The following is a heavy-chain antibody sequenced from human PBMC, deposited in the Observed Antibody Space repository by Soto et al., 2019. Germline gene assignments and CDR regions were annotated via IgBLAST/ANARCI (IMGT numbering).Heavy chain of an antibody. D-gene: IGHD6-19*01. CDR3: AIDVAVACGRGNFDV. CDR2: ISDYNSNT. V-gene: IGHV1-18*01. Sequence: QVHLVQSGGEVKKPGASVKVSCKASGYTFATHGMGWVRQAPGQGLEWMGWISDYNSNTKYAQKFQGTVTMTTVTSASTDYIELMSLRSDDTAVYFFAIDVAVACGRGNFDVWGRGTMVTVSS. J-gene: IGHJ3*01. CDR1: GYTFATHG.